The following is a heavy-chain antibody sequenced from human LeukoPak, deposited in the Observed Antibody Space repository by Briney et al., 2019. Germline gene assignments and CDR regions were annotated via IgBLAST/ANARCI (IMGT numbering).Heavy chain of an antibody. CDR3: ARDSSSYGDNGEYLEYFQH. J-gene: IGHJ1*01. D-gene: IGHD4-17*01. V-gene: IGHV1-69*13. CDR1: GGTFSSYA. Sequence: SVKVSCKASGGTFSSYAISWVRQAPGQGLEWMGGIIPIFGTANYAQKFQGRVTITADESTSTAYMELSSLRSEDTAVYYCARDSSSYGDNGEYLEYFQHWGQGTLVTVSS. CDR2: IIPIFGTA.